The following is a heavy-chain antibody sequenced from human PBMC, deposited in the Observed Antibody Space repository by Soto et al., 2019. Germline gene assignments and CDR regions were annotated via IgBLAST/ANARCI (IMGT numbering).Heavy chain of an antibody. V-gene: IGHV4-39*01. CDR1: GGSISSSSYY. D-gene: IGHD2-8*01. CDR2: IYYSGNT. J-gene: IGHJ3*02. CDR3: ARQGPEIVLMVYAIHAFDI. Sequence: SETLSLTCTVSGGSISSSSYYWGWIRQPPGKGLEWFGSIYYSGNTYYNASLKSRVTISVDTSKNQFSLKMSSVTAADTAVYYCARQGPEIVLMVYAIHAFDIWGQGTMVTVSS.